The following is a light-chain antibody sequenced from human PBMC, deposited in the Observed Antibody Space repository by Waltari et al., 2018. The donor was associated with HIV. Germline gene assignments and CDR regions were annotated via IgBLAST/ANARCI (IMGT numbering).Light chain of an antibody. J-gene: IGLJ2*01. CDR2: RDN. CDR1: SSNIESNN. CDR3: VVWDDSLSGVV. V-gene: IGLV1-47*01. Sequence: QSVVTQSPSASGTPGQSVIISCSGSSSNIESNNVFWYQPLPETAPKLLLYRDNARPAGVPDRISGSRSGTSASLAISGLRSEEGAVYYCVVWDDSLSGVVFGGGTSMTVL.